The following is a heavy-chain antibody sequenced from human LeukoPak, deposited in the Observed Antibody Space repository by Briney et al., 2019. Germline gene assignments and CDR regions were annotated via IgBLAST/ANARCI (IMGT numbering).Heavy chain of an antibody. V-gene: IGHV3-21*01. CDR1: GFTFSSYS. Sequence: GGSLRLSCAASGFTFSSYSMNWVRQAPGKGLEWVSSISSSSSYIYYADSVKGRFTISRDNAKNSLYLQMNSLRVEDTAVYYCARVGWYSGSYFDYWGQGTLVTVSS. D-gene: IGHD1-26*01. J-gene: IGHJ4*02. CDR3: ARVGWYSGSYFDY. CDR2: ISSSSSYI.